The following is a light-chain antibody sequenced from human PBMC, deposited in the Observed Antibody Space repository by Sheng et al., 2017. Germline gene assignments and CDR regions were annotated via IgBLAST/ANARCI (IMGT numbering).Light chain of an antibody. CDR3: QQYYGSPLT. Sequence: PGEGATLSCRASQNVSSYLAWYQQKVGQAPRLLIYGASTRATGIPARFSGSGSGTEFTLTISSLQSEDVAVYSCQQYYGSPLTFGGGTKVEIK. CDR2: GAS. J-gene: IGKJ4*01. V-gene: IGKV3D-15*01. CDR1: QNVSSY.